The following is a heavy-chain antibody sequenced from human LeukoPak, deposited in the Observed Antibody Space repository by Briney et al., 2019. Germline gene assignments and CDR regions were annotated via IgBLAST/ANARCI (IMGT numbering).Heavy chain of an antibody. D-gene: IGHD3-22*01. J-gene: IGHJ4*02. V-gene: IGHV4-34*01. CDR2: VTHRGST. CDR1: GGSFSGYY. Sequence: SETLSLTCAVYGGSFSGYYWSWIRQPPGKGLEWIGQVTHRGSTNYNPSLKSRLTISVDTSKNQFSLKLSSVTTADTAVYYCARQGSLGTSGYNYWGQGTLVTVSS. CDR3: ARQGSLGTSGYNY.